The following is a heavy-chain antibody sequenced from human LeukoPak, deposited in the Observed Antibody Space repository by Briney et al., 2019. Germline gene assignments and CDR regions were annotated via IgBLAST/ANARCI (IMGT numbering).Heavy chain of an antibody. CDR3: ARGYSGYDFIIDY. CDR2: IIPIFGTA. J-gene: IGHJ4*02. CDR1: GGTFSSYA. V-gene: IGHV1-69*13. D-gene: IGHD5-12*01. Sequence: SVKVSCKASGGTFSSYAISWVRQAPGQGLEWMGGIIPIFGTANYAQKFQGRVTITADESTSTAYMELSSLRSEDTAVHYCARGYSGYDFIIDYWGQGTLVTVSS.